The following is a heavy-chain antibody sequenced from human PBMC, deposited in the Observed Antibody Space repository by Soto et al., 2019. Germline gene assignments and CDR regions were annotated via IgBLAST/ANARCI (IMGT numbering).Heavy chain of an antibody. CDR1: GYTFTGYY. CDR3: ARAGYYYDSSGYFEH. CDR2: INPNSGDT. J-gene: IGHJ4*02. V-gene: IGHV1-2*02. Sequence: QVQLVQSGSGAEVKKPGASVRVSCKASGYTFTGYYMHWVRQAPGQGLEWLGWINPNSGDTNYAQRFQGRVTMTRDTSITTAYMGVSSLRSDDTAVYYCARAGYYYDSSGYFEHWGQGTLVTVSS. D-gene: IGHD3-22*01.